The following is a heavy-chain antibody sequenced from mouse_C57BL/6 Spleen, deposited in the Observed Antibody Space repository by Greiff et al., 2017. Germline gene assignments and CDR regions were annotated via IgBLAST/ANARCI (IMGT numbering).Heavy chain of an antibody. CDR2: ISSGSSTI. CDR1: GFTFSDYG. D-gene: IGHD1-1*02. CDR3: ARWSPYAMDY. J-gene: IGHJ4*01. Sequence: EVQLVESGGGLVKPGGSLKLSCAASGFTFSDYGMHWVRQAPEKGLEWVAYISSGSSTIYYADTVKGRFTISRDNAKNTLFLQMTSLRSEDTAMYYCARWSPYAMDYWGQGTSVTVSS. V-gene: IGHV5-17*01.